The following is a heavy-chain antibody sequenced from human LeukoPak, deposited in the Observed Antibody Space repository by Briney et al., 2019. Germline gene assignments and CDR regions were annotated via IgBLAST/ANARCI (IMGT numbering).Heavy chain of an antibody. V-gene: IGHV3-30-3*02. Sequence: GGSLRLSCATSGFTFSRYAMHWVRQAPGKGLEWVALISYDANIGSNKYYADSVKGRFTISRDNSKNTLYLQMNSLRAEDTAVYYCAKTPRRGAVAGYFDYWGQGTLVTVSS. J-gene: IGHJ4*02. CDR2: ISYDANIGSNK. CDR1: GFTFSRYA. CDR3: AKTPRRGAVAGYFDY. D-gene: IGHD6-19*01.